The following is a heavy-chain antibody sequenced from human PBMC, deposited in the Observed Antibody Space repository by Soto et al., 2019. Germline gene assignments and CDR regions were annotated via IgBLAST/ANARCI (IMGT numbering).Heavy chain of an antibody. J-gene: IGHJ4*02. V-gene: IGHV2-5*02. Sequence: QITLKESGPTLVKPTQTLTLTCTFSGFSLSTSGVGVGWIRQPPGKALEWLALIYWDDDKRYSPSLKSRLTLTKDTSKTQVVLTLTNMDPVDTATYYCAHSWYYSGGSCYYTYYFDYWGQGTLVTVSS. CDR3: AHSWYYSGGSCYYTYYFDY. D-gene: IGHD2-15*01. CDR1: GFSLSTSGVG. CDR2: IYWDDDK.